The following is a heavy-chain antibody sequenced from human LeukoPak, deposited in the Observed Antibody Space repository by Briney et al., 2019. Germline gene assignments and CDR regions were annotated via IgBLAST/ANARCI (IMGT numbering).Heavy chain of an antibody. J-gene: IGHJ4*02. CDR3: ATYKNQPHTLFFDF. CDR1: GFTFRNYW. D-gene: IGHD1-1*01. Sequence: PGGSLRLSCAAPGFTFRNYWMNWVRQAPGKGLEWVANINEDGSEKNYVDSVKGRFTTSRDNARNSLSLQMNSLRSEDTAVYYCATYKNQPHTLFFDFWGQGALVTVSA. CDR2: INEDGSEK. V-gene: IGHV3-7*02.